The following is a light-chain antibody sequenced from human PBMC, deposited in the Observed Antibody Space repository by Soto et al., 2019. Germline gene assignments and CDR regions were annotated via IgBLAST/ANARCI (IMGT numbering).Light chain of an antibody. Sequence: QSVLAQPSSVSGSPGQSITISCTGTSTDVGGYNYVSWYQHHPGKGPKLIIYEVNNRPSGVSDRFSGSKSGNKASLTISNLEAEDESDYYCGSYTSTDTPFVFGTGTKGTVL. J-gene: IGLJ1*01. CDR1: STDVGGYNY. CDR2: EVN. V-gene: IGLV2-14*01. CDR3: GSYTSTDTPFV.